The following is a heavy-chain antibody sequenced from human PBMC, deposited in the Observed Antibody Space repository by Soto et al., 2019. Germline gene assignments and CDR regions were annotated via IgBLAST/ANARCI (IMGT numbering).Heavy chain of an antibody. CDR1: GFSFSSYW. CDR3: AKGVPAATRYFQH. J-gene: IGHJ1*01. Sequence: VQLVESGGGLVQPGGSLRLSCAASGFSFSSYWMHWVRHAPGKGLVWVSRINSDGSSATYADSVKGRFTISRDNAKNTLYLQMNSLTPEDTAAYYCAKGVPAATRYFQHWGQGTLVTVSS. D-gene: IGHD2-2*01. V-gene: IGHV3-74*01. CDR2: INSDGSSA.